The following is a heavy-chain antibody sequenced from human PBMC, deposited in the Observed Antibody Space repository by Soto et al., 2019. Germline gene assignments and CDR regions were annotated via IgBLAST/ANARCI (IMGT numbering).Heavy chain of an antibody. CDR1: GFTFSNYA. Sequence: GGSLRLSCVASGFTFSNYAMHWVRQAPGKGLEWVAVISYDGSNKYYADSVKGRFTISRDNSKNTLYLQMNSLRAEDTAVYYCARGTTVTRLFDYWGQGTLVTVSS. J-gene: IGHJ4*02. D-gene: IGHD4-17*01. CDR2: ISYDGSNK. V-gene: IGHV3-30-3*01. CDR3: ARGTTVTRLFDY.